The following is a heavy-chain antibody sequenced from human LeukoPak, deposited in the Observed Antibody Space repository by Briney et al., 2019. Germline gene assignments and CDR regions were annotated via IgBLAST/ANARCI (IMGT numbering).Heavy chain of an antibody. Sequence: ASVKVSCKASGYTFTGYYMHWVRQAPGQGPEWVGWINPNSGGTNYAQKFQGRVTMTRDTSISTAYMEVSRLKSDDTAVYYCSRDAIMFHYDSSGYYQDYWGQGTLVTVSS. CDR1: GYTFTGYY. V-gene: IGHV1-2*02. CDR2: INPNSGGT. J-gene: IGHJ4*02. D-gene: IGHD3-22*01. CDR3: SRDAIMFHYDSSGYYQDY.